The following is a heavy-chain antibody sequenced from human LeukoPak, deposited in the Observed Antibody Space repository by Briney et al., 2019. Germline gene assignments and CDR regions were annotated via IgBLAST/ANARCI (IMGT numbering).Heavy chain of an antibody. J-gene: IGHJ4*02. D-gene: IGHD2-2*01. CDR1: GFTFSDYG. Sequence: TGTSLRLSCAASGFTFSDYGLHWVRQAPGKGLEWVALISTDGSNEDYADSVKGRFTISRDNSKNTLYLQMNSLRAEDTAVYYCAKVGSRDIVVVPAAAPFDYWGQGTLVTVSS. CDR3: AKVGSRDIVVVPAAAPFDY. CDR2: ISTDGSNE. V-gene: IGHV3-30*18.